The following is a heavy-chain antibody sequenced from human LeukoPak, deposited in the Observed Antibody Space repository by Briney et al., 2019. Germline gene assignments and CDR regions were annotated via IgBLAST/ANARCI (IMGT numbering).Heavy chain of an antibody. D-gene: IGHD3-22*01. J-gene: IGHJ6*02. Sequence: PGGSLRLSCAASGFTFSNAWMNWVRQAPGKGLGWVGRIKSKTDGGTTDYAAPVKGRFTISRDDSKNTLYLQMNRLKTEDTAVYYCTTVAVISDYYYGMDVWGQGNTVTVSS. CDR2: IKSKTDGGTT. V-gene: IGHV3-15*07. CDR3: TTVAVISDYYYGMDV. CDR1: GFTFSNAW.